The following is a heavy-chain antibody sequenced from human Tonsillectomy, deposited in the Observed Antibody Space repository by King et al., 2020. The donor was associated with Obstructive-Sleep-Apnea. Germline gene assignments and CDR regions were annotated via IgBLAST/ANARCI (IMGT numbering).Heavy chain of an antibody. Sequence: VQLVESGAAVKKPGASVKVSCKASGYTFTGYYMHWVRQAPGQGLEWMGWINPTTGGTNYSQRFQGRVTMTRDTAISTAYMELSRLRSDDTAVYYCARDRRGSYWGGGMDVWGQGTTVTVSS. V-gene: IGHV1-2*02. CDR1: GYTFTGYY. CDR3: ARDRRGSYWGGGMDV. J-gene: IGHJ6*02. CDR2: INPTTGGT. D-gene: IGHD1-26*01.